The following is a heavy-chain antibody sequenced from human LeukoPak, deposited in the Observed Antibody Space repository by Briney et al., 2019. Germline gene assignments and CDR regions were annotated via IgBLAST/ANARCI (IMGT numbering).Heavy chain of an antibody. CDR1: GFTFSSYA. V-gene: IGHV3-23*01. CDR3: AKDLSGIAVAGSQFDY. D-gene: IGHD6-19*01. CDR2: SGSGGST. J-gene: IGHJ4*02. Sequence: PGGSLRLSCAAPGFTFSSYAMSWVRQAPGKGLEWVSGSGSGGSTYYADSVKGRFTISRDNSKSMLYLQMNSLRAEDTAVYYCAKDLSGIAVAGSQFDYWGQGTLVTVSP.